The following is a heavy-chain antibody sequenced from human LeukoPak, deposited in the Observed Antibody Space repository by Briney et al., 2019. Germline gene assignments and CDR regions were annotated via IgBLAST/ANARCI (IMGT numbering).Heavy chain of an antibody. CDR3: TRQIGDYHYYYYYMDV. Sequence: GGSLRLSCAASGFTFSDHYMHWVRQASGKGLEWVGRIRSKANSYATAYAASVKGRFTISRDDSKNTAYLQMNSLKTEDTAVYYCTRQIGDYHYYYYYMDVWGKGTTVTVSS. D-gene: IGHD4-17*01. CDR1: GFTFSDHY. CDR2: IRSKANSYAT. V-gene: IGHV3-73*01. J-gene: IGHJ6*03.